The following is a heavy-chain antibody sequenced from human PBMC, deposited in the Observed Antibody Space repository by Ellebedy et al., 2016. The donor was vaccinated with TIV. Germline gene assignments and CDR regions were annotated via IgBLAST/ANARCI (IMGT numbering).Heavy chain of an antibody. J-gene: IGHJ4*02. V-gene: IGHV3-21*06. Sequence: GESLKISCVVSGFTFSSYSMNWVRQAPGKGLEWVSSIRSSSRHINYVDSVKGRFSISSDNAKNSLYLEMHSLRAKDTAVYYCSRATAATGTPGTPGMDYWGQGTLVTVSA. D-gene: IGHD6-13*01. CDR3: SRATAATGTPGTPGMDY. CDR1: GFTFSSYS. CDR2: IRSSSRHI.